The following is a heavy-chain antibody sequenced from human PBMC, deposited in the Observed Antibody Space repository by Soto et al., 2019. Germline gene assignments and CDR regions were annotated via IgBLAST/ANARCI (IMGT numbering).Heavy chain of an antibody. CDR1: GFSFSTFA. J-gene: IGHJ5*02. CDR2: LPPSGVNA. D-gene: IGHD2-15*01. V-gene: IGHV3-23*01. CDR3: AKKYCSGDPCYPVRNDH. Sequence: EVQLLESGGGLVQPGGSLRLSCAASGFSFSTFAMRWVRQVPGKGLEWVGSLPPSGVNAFYADSVKGRFTMSRDNSKSTLYLEMNRLRVDDTAVYYCAKKYCSGDPCYPVRNDHWGQGTRVTVSS.